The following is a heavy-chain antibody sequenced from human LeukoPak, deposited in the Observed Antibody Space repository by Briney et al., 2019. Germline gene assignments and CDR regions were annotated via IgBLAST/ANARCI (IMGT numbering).Heavy chain of an antibody. CDR3: ARNFSSGWFDY. J-gene: IGHJ4*02. CDR2: IYYSGST. CDR1: GGYISSSNYY. Sequence: SETLSLTCTVSGGYISSSNYYWGWIRQPPGKGLEWIGSIYYSGSTSYNPSLKSRVTISVDTSKNQFSLKLSSVTAADTAVYYCARNFSSGWFDYWGQGTLVTVSS. V-gene: IGHV4-39*07. D-gene: IGHD6-19*01.